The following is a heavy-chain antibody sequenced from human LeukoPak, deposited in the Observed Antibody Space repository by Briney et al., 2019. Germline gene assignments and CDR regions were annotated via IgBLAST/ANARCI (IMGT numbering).Heavy chain of an antibody. CDR3: ARTDDAFHI. CDR2: MYASGST. J-gene: IGHJ3*02. Sequence: SQTLSLTCTVSGGSISSGGYYWSWIRQPAGKGLERIGRMYASGSTNYNPSLKSRVTISVDTSKNQFSLKLNSVTAADTAVYYCARTDDAFHIWGHGTTVTVSS. D-gene: IGHD2-21*02. CDR1: GGSISSGGYY. V-gene: IGHV4-61*02.